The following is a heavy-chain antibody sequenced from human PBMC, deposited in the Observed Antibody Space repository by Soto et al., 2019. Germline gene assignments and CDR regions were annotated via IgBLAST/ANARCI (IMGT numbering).Heavy chain of an antibody. CDR3: ARVASSGSLDY. V-gene: IGHV4-39*01. J-gene: IGHJ4*02. CDR1: DDSIRSSSYY. Sequence: QLLESGPGLVKPSETLSLTCTVSDDSIRSSSYYWGWIRQPPGKGLEWIGNVYYRGNTYYNPSLESRVTISVDTSKKQFSRKLSSVTAADTAVYCCARVASSGSLDYWGLGTLVTVSS. CDR2: VYYRGNT. D-gene: IGHD3-22*01.